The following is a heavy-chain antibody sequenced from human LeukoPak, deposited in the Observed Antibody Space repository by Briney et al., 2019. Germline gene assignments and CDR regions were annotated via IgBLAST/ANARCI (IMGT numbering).Heavy chain of an antibody. V-gene: IGHV4-4*07. CDR2: VYTGGST. CDR1: GGSISSYY. CDR3: ARHRAYCGGDCYSFDY. D-gene: IGHD2-21*02. Sequence: SETLSLTCTVSGGSISSYYWSWIRQPAGKGLEWIGRVYTGGSTNYNPSLKGRVTISVNTSKIQFSLKLSSVTAADTAVYYCARHRAYCGGDCYSFDYWGQGTLVTVSS. J-gene: IGHJ4*02.